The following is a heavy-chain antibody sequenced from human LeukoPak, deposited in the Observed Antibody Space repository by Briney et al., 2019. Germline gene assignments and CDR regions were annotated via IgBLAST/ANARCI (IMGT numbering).Heavy chain of an antibody. Sequence: SETLSLTCTVSGGSISSGSYCWSWIRQPAGAGLEWIGRIYISGSTDYNPSLRSRVTISVDTSKNQFSLKLNSVTAADTAVYYCAREEITVVRGVHFDYWGQGTLVTVSS. CDR2: IYISGST. V-gene: IGHV4-61*02. J-gene: IGHJ4*02. CDR1: GGSISSGSYC. CDR3: AREEITVVRGVHFDY. D-gene: IGHD3-10*01.